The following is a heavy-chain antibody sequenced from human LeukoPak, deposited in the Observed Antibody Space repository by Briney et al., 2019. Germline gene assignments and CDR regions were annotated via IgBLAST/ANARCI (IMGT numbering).Heavy chain of an antibody. J-gene: IGHJ4*02. Sequence: GASVKVSCKASGYTFTSYGISWVRQAPGQGLEWMGWISAYNGNTNYTQKLQGRVTMTTDTSTSTAYMELRSLRSDDMAVYYCARDYYDSSGYYFPYYFDYWGQGTLVTVSS. D-gene: IGHD3-22*01. CDR1: GYTFTSYG. CDR3: ARDYYDSSGYYFPYYFDY. V-gene: IGHV1-18*03. CDR2: ISAYNGNT.